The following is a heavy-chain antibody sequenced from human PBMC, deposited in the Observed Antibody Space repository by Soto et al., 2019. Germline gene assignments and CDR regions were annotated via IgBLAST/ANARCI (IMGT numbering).Heavy chain of an antibody. V-gene: IGHV1-69*13. Sequence: ASVKVSCKASGCTFSSYAISWVRQAPGQGLEWMGGIIPIFGTANYAQKFQGRVTITADESTSTAYMELSSLRSEDTAVYYCANKYCTNGVCHNNWFYPWGQGTLVTVS. D-gene: IGHD2-8*01. CDR1: GCTFSSYA. CDR2: IIPIFGTA. CDR3: ANKYCTNGVCHNNWFYP. J-gene: IGHJ5*02.